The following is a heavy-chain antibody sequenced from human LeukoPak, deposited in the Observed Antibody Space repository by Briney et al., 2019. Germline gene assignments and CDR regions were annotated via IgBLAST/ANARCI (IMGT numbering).Heavy chain of an antibody. J-gene: IGHJ3*02. D-gene: IGHD3-16*01. V-gene: IGHV3-23*01. CDR2: ISGSGGST. CDR1: GFTFSSYA. CDR3: TKGLGDDAFDI. Sequence: GGSLRLSCAASGFTFSSYAMSWVRQAPGKGLEWVSAISGSGGSTYYADSVKGRFTISRDNSKNTLYLLMSSLRAEDTAVYYCTKGLGDDAFDIWGQGTMVTVTS.